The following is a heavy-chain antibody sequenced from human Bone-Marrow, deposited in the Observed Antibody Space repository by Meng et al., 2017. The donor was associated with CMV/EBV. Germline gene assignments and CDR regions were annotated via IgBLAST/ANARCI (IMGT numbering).Heavy chain of an antibody. J-gene: IGHJ4*02. CDR3: ARARYYFDY. V-gene: IGHV4-34*01. CDR2: INHSGST. CDR1: GGPFSGYY. Sequence: GSLRLSCAVYGGPFSGYYWSWIRQPPGKGLEWIGEINHSGSTNYNPSLKSRVIISVDTSKNQFSLKLSSVTAADTAVYYCARARYYFDYWGQGTLVTVSS.